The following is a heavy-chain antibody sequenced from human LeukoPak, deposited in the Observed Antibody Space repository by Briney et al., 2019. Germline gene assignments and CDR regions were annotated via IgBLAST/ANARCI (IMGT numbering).Heavy chain of an antibody. Sequence: GGSLRLSCAVSGFIFDDYAMHWVRQAPGKGLEWVAGISWNSGSIGYGDSVKGRFTISRDNSKNTLYLHINSLRAEDTAVYYCVKDNPLDYWGQGTLVIVSS. CDR3: VKDNPLDY. V-gene: IGHV3-9*01. CDR2: ISWNSGSI. J-gene: IGHJ4*02. CDR1: GFIFDDYA.